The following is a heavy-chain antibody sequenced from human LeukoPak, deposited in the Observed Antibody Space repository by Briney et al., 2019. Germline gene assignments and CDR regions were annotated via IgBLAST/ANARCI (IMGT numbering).Heavy chain of an antibody. D-gene: IGHD3-10*01. CDR3: AADYDYYGSGSYYGNYYYGMDV. Sequence: GTSVKVSCKASGFTFTSSAVQWVRQARGQRLEWIGWIVVGSGNTNYALKFQERVTITRDMSTSTAYMELSSLRSEDTAVYYCAADYDYYGSGSYYGNYYYGMDVWGKGTTVTVSS. J-gene: IGHJ6*04. V-gene: IGHV1-58*01. CDR2: IVVGSGNT. CDR1: GFTFTSSA.